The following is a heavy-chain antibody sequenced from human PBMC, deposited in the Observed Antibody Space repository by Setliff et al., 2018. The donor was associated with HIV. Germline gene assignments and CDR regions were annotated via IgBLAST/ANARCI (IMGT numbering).Heavy chain of an antibody. CDR2: IQTSEGT. J-gene: IGHJ4*02. D-gene: IGHD3-10*01. CDR3: ARGGYGSGNAYYFAD. Sequence: SETLSLTCTVSGGSISTDYWTWVRQSAGKGLEWIGRIQTSEGTKYNPSLNSRVTVSIDTPKNQFSLDLTSVAAADTAVYYCARGGYGSGNAYYFADWGQGTLVTVSS. V-gene: IGHV4-4*07. CDR1: GGSISTDY.